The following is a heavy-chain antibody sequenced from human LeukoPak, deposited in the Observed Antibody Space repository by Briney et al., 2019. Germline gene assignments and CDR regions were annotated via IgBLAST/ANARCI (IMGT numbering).Heavy chain of an antibody. CDR3: AKDRGIVAFDY. V-gene: IGHV3-30*18. CDR2: ISYDGSNK. J-gene: IGHJ4*02. D-gene: IGHD1-26*01. Sequence: GGSLRLSCAASGFTFSSYGMHWVRQAPGKGLEWVAVISYDGSNKYYADSVKGRFTISRDNSKNTLYLQMNSLRAEDTAVYYCAKDRGIVAFDYWGQGTLVTVSS. CDR1: GFTFSSYG.